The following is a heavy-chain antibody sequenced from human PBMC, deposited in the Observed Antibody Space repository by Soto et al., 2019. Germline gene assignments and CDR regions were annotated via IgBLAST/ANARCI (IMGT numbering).Heavy chain of an antibody. D-gene: IGHD3-3*01. CDR3: ARVTIFGVVSYYYYGMDV. Sequence: GGSLRLSCAASGFTVSSNYMSWVRQAPGKGLEWVSVIYSGGSTYYADSVKGRFTISRDNSKNTLYLQMNSLRAEDTAVYYCARVTIFGVVSYYYYGMDVWGQGTTVTVSS. J-gene: IGHJ6*02. V-gene: IGHV3-53*01. CDR2: IYSGGST. CDR1: GFTVSSNY.